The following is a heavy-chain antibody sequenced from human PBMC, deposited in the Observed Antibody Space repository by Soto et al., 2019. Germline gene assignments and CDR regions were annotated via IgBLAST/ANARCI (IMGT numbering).Heavy chain of an antibody. Sequence: GGSLRLSCAASGFTFSNACINWVRQAPGKGLEWVGRVKSKTHGGTTDYADPVKGRFTISRDDSKNTLYLQMNSLKTEDTAVYYCTTEVNIVAVYYYYYMDVWGKGTMVTVSS. V-gene: IGHV3-15*07. J-gene: IGHJ6*03. CDR3: TTEVNIVAVYYYYYMDV. CDR2: VKSKTHGGTT. D-gene: IGHD5-12*01. CDR1: GFTFSNAC.